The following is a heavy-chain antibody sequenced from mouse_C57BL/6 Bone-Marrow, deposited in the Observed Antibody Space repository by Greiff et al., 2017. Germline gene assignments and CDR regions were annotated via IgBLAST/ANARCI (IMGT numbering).Heavy chain of an antibody. CDR2: IDPSDSYT. J-gene: IGHJ1*03. CDR1: GYTFPSYW. V-gene: IGHV1-69*01. Sequence: MESCKASGYTFPSYWMHWVKQRPGQGLEWIGEIDPSDSYTNYNQKFKGKSTLTVDTSSSTAYMQLSSLTSEDSAVYYCAREDYGNFDVWGTGTTVTVSS. D-gene: IGHD1-1*01. CDR3: AREDYGNFDV.